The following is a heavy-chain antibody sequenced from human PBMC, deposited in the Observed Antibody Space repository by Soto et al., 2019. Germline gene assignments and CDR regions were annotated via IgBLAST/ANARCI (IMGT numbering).Heavy chain of an antibody. CDR2: TRQDGGQS. D-gene: IGHD6-19*01. Sequence: EVQLVESGGGLVQPGGSLRLSCEASGFTLSSYWMSWIRQAPGKGLEWVANTRQDGGQSYLVDSVQGRFTISRDNAKNSVYLQMNSLRAEDTAVYYCVRYGSTGWHCAAGGQGTLVTVSS. V-gene: IGHV3-7*01. J-gene: IGHJ4*02. CDR1: GFTLSSYW. CDR3: VRYGSTGWHCAA.